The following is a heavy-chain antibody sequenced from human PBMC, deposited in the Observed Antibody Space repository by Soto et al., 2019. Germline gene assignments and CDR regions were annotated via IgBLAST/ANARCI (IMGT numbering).Heavy chain of an antibody. D-gene: IGHD1-1*01. J-gene: IGHJ4*02. Sequence: EVQLLESGGALVQPGGSLRLSCAASGFSFSSYAMSWVRQTPGKRLEWVSGITSGGRPYYADSVRGRFTISRDNSKNPLYLQMNSLGAEDTPVYYCAKDQPEKGERGNYWGQGTLVTVSS. CDR2: ITSGGRP. V-gene: IGHV3-23*01. CDR1: GFSFSSYA. CDR3: AKDQPEKGERGNY.